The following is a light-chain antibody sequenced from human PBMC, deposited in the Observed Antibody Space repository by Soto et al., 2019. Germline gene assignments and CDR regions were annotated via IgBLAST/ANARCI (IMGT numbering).Light chain of an antibody. CDR1: QLVSSN. J-gene: IGKJ2*01. CDR2: RAS. Sequence: EIVMTQSPATLSVSPGGSATLSCRASQLVSSNLAWYRQKPGQPPTLLIYRASTRATGIPATFSGSGSGTEFTLTISSLQSEAFAVYYCQQYNKWPYTFGQGTKLEI. V-gene: IGKV3-15*01. CDR3: QQYNKWPYT.